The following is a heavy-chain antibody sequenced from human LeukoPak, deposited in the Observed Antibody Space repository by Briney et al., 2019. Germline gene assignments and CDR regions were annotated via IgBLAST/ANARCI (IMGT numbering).Heavy chain of an antibody. CDR3: ARGDRNYYYMDV. D-gene: IGHD1-14*01. J-gene: IGHJ6*03. V-gene: IGHV1-8*03. CDR2: MNPNSGNT. CDR1: GYTFTSYD. Sequence: ASVKVSCKASGYTFTSYDINWVQQATGQGLEWMGWMNPNSGNTGYAQKFQGRVTITRNTSISTAYMELSSLRSEDTAVYYCARGDRNYYYMDVWGKGTTVTVSS.